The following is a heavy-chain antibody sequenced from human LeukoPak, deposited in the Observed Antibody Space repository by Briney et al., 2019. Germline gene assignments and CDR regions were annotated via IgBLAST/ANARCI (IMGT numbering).Heavy chain of an antibody. Sequence: GGSLRLSCAASGFTFSSYAMHWVRQAPGKGLEWVAVILYDGSNKYYADSVKGRFTISRDNSKNTLYLQMNSLRAEDTAVYYCARAIGYSYGYFDYWAREPWSPSPQ. D-gene: IGHD5-18*01. CDR3: ARAIGYSYGYFDY. V-gene: IGHV3-30*04. CDR2: ILYDGSNK. CDR1: GFTFSSYA. J-gene: IGHJ4*02.